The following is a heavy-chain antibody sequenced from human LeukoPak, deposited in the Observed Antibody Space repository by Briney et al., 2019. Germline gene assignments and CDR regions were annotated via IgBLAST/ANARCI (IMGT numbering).Heavy chain of an antibody. V-gene: IGHV3-30*02. CDR3: ARIVATIDNYYYYYMDV. J-gene: IGHJ6*03. CDR2: IRYDGGSK. D-gene: IGHD5-12*01. CDR1: GFTFNIYG. Sequence: PGGSLRLSCAASGFTFNIYGMHWVRQAPGKGLEWVSFIRYDGGSKYYADSVKGRFAISRDNSKHTLYLQMNSLRAEDTAVYYCARIVATIDNYYYYYMDVWGKGTTVTVSS.